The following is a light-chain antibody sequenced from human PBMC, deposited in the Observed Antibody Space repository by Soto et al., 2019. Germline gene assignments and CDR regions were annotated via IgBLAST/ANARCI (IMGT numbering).Light chain of an antibody. Sequence: QSLLTQPSSMSGSPGQSITLTCTGTRSDIGTYNYLSWYQQHPGKAPRLVISDVSNRPSGVSNRFSGSKSGNTASLTITGLQSEDEADYYCMSYTTTSSFVFGSGTKVTVL. J-gene: IGLJ1*01. V-gene: IGLV2-14*03. CDR1: RSDIGTYNY. CDR3: MSYTTTSSFV. CDR2: DVS.